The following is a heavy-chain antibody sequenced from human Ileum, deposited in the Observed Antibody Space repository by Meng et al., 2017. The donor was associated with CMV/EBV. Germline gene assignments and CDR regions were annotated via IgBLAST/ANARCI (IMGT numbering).Heavy chain of an antibody. CDR1: GDSIKNYY. Sequence: SETLSLTCTVSGDSIKNYYWSWIRQPPGKGLEWIGHISYTGATRYNSSLESRVTISLGTSENQFSLHLTSVTAADTALYYCARLHMRAFGVDFFDYWGQGTLVTVAS. CDR2: ISYTGAT. D-gene: IGHD3-3*01. V-gene: IGHV4-59*01. J-gene: IGHJ4*02. CDR3: ARLHMRAFGVDFFDY.